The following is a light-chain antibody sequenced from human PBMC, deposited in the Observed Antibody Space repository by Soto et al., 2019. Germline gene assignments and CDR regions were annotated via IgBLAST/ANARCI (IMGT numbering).Light chain of an antibody. CDR2: DAS. CDR1: QRISGW. J-gene: IGKJ1*01. V-gene: IGKV1-5*01. CDR3: QQYNTYSWT. Sequence: DIQMTQSPSILSASVGDRVTITCRASQRISGWLAWYQQKPGKAPKLLIYDASSLKSGVPSRFSGSGSGTDFTLTISSLQPDDFATCYCQQYNTYSWTFGQGTKVEIK.